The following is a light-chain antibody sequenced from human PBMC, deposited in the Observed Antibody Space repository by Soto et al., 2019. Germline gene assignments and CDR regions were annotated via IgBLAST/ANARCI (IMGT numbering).Light chain of an antibody. CDR1: QSVSSN. Sequence: EIVMTRSPATLTVSPGERATLSCRASQSVSSNLAWYQQKPGQAPRLLIYGASTRATGIPDRFSGSGSGTEFTLTISRLQSEDFAVYYCQQYNNWPQTFGQGTKVDIK. J-gene: IGKJ1*01. V-gene: IGKV3-15*01. CDR2: GAS. CDR3: QQYNNWPQT.